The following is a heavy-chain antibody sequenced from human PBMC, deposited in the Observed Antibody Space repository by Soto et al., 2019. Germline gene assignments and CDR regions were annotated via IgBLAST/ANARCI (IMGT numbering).Heavy chain of an antibody. Sequence: QVQLVESGGGVVQPGRSLRLSCAASGFTFSSYGMHWVRQAPGKGLEWVAVISYDGSNKYYADSVKGRFTISRDNSKNTLYLQMNSLRAEDTAVYYCAKDEYSGYSSFDYWGQGTLVTVSS. D-gene: IGHD5-12*01. J-gene: IGHJ4*02. CDR1: GFTFSSYG. CDR3: AKDEYSGYSSFDY. CDR2: ISYDGSNK. V-gene: IGHV3-30*18.